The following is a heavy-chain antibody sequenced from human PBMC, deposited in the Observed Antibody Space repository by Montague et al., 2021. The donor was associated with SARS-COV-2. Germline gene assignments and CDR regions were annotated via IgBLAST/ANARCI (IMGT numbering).Heavy chain of an antibody. Sequence: TLSLTCTVSGGSIRSGSHYWSWIRQPAGKGLEWIGRIYSSGSTXYNPSLKSRVTMSVDTSKNQFSLKASSVTAADSAVYYCARDYGDYSYYYGLDVWGQGTTVTVSS. V-gene: IGHV4-61*02. CDR3: ARDYGDYSYYYGLDV. J-gene: IGHJ6*02. CDR2: IYSSGST. D-gene: IGHD4-17*01. CDR1: GGSIRSGSHY.